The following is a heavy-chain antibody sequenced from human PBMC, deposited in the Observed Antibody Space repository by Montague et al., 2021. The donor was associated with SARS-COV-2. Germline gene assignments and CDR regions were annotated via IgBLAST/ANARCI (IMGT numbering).Heavy chain of an antibody. Sequence: SLRLSCAASGFNFTNYNINWVRQPPGTGLEWVSSISGSGFGGPYIYYSDSVKGRFTTSRDNAKNSVYLLMNRLRAGDTALYYCAGESVSSFGVVIFGMDVGGRGPTSPVPS. CDR3: AGESVSSFGVVIFGMDV. D-gene: IGHD3-3*01. V-gene: IGHV3-21*01. CDR1: GFNFTNYN. CDR2: ISGSGFGGPYI. J-gene: IGHJ6*01.